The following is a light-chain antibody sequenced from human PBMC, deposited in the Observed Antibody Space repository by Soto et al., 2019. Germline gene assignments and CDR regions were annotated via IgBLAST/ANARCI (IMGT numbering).Light chain of an antibody. CDR2: GAS. Sequence: EIVLTQSPGTLALSPGERATLSCRASQSVSTNNLAWYHRKPGLAPRLLIYGASSRATDIPARFSGSGSGTDFTLTITSLEPEDFAVYYCQQYGSSPPTFGQGPKVESK. V-gene: IGKV3-20*01. J-gene: IGKJ1*01. CDR1: QSVSTNN. CDR3: QQYGSSPPT.